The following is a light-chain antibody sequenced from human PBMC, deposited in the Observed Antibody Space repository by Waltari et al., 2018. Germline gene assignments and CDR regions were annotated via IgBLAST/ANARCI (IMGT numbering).Light chain of an antibody. J-gene: IGKJ3*01. V-gene: IGKV1-12*01. CDR2: AAS. CDR1: QSIGAW. Sequence: DIQMTHSPSFVSASVGDRVTITCRASQSIGAWLGWYQQKPGKAPKLLIYAASSLQSGVPSRFSGSGSGTDFTLIISSLQPEDSATYFCQQANSFPFTFGPGTKIEIK. CDR3: QQANSFPFT.